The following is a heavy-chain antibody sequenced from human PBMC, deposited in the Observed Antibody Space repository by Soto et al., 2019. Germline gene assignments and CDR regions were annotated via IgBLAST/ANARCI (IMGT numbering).Heavy chain of an antibody. CDR2: INHSGSS. Sequence: QLQLQRRGAGLLRPSETLSLTCVVSGGPFRGYYWSWISQSPGKGLEWIGEINHSGSSNSNPSLKSRVTISVDMSKTQFSMNLTSVTAADAAVYYCARGRGFMSRNALDLWGQGTRVIVSS. V-gene: IGHV4-34*01. D-gene: IGHD2-2*01. CDR1: GGPFRGYY. CDR3: ARGRGFMSRNALDL. J-gene: IGHJ3*01.